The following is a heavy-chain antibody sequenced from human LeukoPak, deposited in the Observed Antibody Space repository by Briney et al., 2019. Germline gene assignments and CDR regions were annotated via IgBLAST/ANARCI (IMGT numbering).Heavy chain of an antibody. V-gene: IGHV3-11*01. CDR3: ARVKQQLVYYFDY. CDR1: GFTFSDYY. J-gene: IGHJ4*02. D-gene: IGHD6-13*01. CDR2: ISSSGSTI. Sequence: PGGSLRLSCAASGFTFSDYYMSWIRQAPGKGLEGVSYISSSGSTIYYADSVKGRFTISRDNAKNSLYLQMNSLRAEDTAVYYCARVKQQLVYYFDYWGQGTLVTVSS.